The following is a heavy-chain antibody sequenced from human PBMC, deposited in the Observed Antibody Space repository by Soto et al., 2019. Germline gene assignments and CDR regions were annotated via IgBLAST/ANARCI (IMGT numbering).Heavy chain of an antibody. CDR3: AKDGYGNNDGEALHI. D-gene: IGHD4-4*01. Sequence: QGQLVQSGAEVKKPGASVKVSCKASGYTFTSFGITWVRQAPGQGLEWMGWISTYNGKANDAQKLQGRVTATRDTTTNTAYMELRSLRSDDTAVYYGAKDGYGNNDGEALHIWGQGTMVTVSS. J-gene: IGHJ3*02. V-gene: IGHV1-18*04. CDR1: GYTFTSFG. CDR2: ISTYNGKA.